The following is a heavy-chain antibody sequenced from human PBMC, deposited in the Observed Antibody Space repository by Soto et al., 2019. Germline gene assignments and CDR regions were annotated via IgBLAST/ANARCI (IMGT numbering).Heavy chain of an antibody. Sequence: QGQLVQSGAEVKKPGASVKVSCKASGYTFTSYTMHWVRQAPGQRPEWMGWINIAKGNTQYSQKLQGRVTFTRDTSASTAYMELSTLRSEDTAVYYCEMSSGSFYTLGHWGQGTLVTVSS. J-gene: IGHJ4*02. V-gene: IGHV1-3*04. CDR3: EMSSGSFYTLGH. CDR2: INIAKGNT. CDR1: GYTFTSYT. D-gene: IGHD3-10*01.